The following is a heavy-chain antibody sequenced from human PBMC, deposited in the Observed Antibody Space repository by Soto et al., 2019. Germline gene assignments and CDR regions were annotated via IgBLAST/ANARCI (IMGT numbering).Heavy chain of an antibody. Sequence: SLTCTVSGGSIITGDHYWSWVRXLPGKGLEWIGYIYYSGTTYENPSLXSRLTMSLDTSKNQFSLRLSSVTAADTAVYYCATYXXSSGPTFDFXGQGTPVTXSS. CDR1: GGSIITGDHY. CDR3: ATYXXSSGPTFDF. CDR2: IYYSGTT. D-gene: IGHD3-22*01. V-gene: IGHV4-31*03. J-gene: IGHJ4*02.